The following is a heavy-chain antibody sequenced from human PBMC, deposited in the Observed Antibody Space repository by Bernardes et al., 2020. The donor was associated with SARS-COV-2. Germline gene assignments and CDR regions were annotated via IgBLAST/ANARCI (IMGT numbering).Heavy chain of an antibody. D-gene: IGHD3-10*01. CDR1: GYTFTSYG. Sequence: ASMKVSCKASGYTFTSYGISWVRQAPGQGLEWMGWISAYNGNTNYAQKLQGRVTMTTDTSTSTAYMELRSLRSDDTAVYYCARAEPLLWFGELLPAEYFQHWGQGTLVTVSS. CDR2: ISAYNGNT. J-gene: IGHJ1*01. CDR3: ARAEPLLWFGELLPAEYFQH. V-gene: IGHV1-18*01.